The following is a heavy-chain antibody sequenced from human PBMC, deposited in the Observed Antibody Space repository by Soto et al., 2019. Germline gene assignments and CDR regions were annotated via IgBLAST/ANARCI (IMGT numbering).Heavy chain of an antibody. J-gene: IGHJ6*02. D-gene: IGHD2-21*02. CDR1: GGTFSSYA. V-gene: IGHV1-69*01. CDR3: ARVALLEPSYHYYYGMAV. Sequence: QVQLVQSGAEVKKPGSSVKVSCKASGGTFSSYAISWVRQAPGQGLEWMGGIIPIFGTANYAPKFQGRVTITADEATRTTYMELRSVRAVDTAVYYCARVALLEPSYHYYYGMAVWGQGTTVTVSS. CDR2: IIPIFGTA.